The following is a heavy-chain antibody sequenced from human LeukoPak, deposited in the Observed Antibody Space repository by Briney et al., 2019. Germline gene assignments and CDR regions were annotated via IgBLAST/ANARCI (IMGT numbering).Heavy chain of an antibody. CDR1: GFTFSSYG. J-gene: IGHJ4*02. CDR3: AKTVISVTTFCFDY. V-gene: IGHV3-30*18. Sequence: GGSLRLSCAASGFTFSSYGMHWVRQAPGKGLEWVAVISYDGSNKYYADSVKGRFTISRDNSKNTLYLQMNSLRAEDTAVYYCAKTVISVTTFCFDYWGQGTLVAVSS. D-gene: IGHD4-17*01. CDR2: ISYDGSNK.